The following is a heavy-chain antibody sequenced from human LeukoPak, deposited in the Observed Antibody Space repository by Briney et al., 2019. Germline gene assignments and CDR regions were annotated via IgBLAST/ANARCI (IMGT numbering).Heavy chain of an antibody. CDR1: GFTFSSYS. V-gene: IGHV3-21*01. CDR3: ARVGSSDYDFWSGYYQTPYYFGY. CDR2: ISSSSSYI. J-gene: IGHJ4*02. Sequence: GGSLRLSCAASGFTFSSYSMNWVRQAPGKGLEWVSSISSSSSYIYYADSVKGRFTISRDNAKNSLYLQMNSLRAEDTAVYYCARVGSSDYDFWSGYYQTPYYFGYWGQGTLVTVSS. D-gene: IGHD3-3*01.